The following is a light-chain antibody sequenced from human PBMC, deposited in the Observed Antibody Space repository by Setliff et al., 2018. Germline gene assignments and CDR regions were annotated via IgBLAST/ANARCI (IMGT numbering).Light chain of an antibody. V-gene: IGLV2-14*01. J-gene: IGLJ1*01. CDR1: NNDVGAYNY. CDR2: EVS. Sequence: QSALAQPASVSGSPGQSVTISCTGTNNDVGAYNYVSRYQQHPGKAPKLMIYEVSDRPSGVSNRFSGSKSGNTASLTISGLQAEDGADYYCTSYTSSRTYVFGTGTKGTVL. CDR3: TSYTSSRTYV.